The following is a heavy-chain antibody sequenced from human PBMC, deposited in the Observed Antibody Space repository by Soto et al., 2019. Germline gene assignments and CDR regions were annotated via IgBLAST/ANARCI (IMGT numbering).Heavy chain of an antibody. CDR2: TYYRSKWYN. Sequence: PSQTLSLTCAISGDSVSSNSAAWNWIRQSPSRGLEWLGRTYYRSKWYNDYAVSVKSRITINPDTSKNQFSLQLNSVTPEDTAVYYCAREEGQLERREPTPCYYYGMDVWGQGTTVTVSS. CDR1: GDSVSSNSAA. D-gene: IGHD1-1*01. V-gene: IGHV6-1*01. CDR3: AREEGQLERREPTPCYYYGMDV. J-gene: IGHJ6*02.